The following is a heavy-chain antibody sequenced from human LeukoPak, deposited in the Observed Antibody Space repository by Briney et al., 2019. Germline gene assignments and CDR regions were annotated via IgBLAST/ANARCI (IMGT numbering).Heavy chain of an antibody. CDR1: GFTFSSFW. D-gene: IGHD2-15*01. J-gene: IGHJ4*02. CDR3: ARSMRYCSGGSCFPFDY. V-gene: IGHV3-7*03. CDR2: VKQDESEK. Sequence: GGSLRLSCAASGFTFSSFWMTWVRQAPGKGLEWVANVKQDESEKYYVGSVKGRFTISRDNAKNSLYLQMSSLRAEETAIYFCARSMRYCSGGSCFPFDYWGQGTLVTVSS.